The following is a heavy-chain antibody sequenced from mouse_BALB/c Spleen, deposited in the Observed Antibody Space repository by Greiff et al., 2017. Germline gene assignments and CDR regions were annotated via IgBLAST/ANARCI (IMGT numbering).Heavy chain of an antibody. CDR3: ARLSNWDDYAMDY. CDR1: GFTFSSYT. V-gene: IGHV5-9*03. D-gene: IGHD4-1*01. CDR2: ISSGGGNT. J-gene: IGHJ4*01. Sequence: DVQLVESGGGLVKPGGSLKLSCAASGFTFSSYTMSWVRQTPEKRLEWVATISSGGGNTYYPDSVKGRFTISRDNAKNNLYLQMSSLRSEDTALYYCARLSNWDDYAMDYWGQGTSVTVSS.